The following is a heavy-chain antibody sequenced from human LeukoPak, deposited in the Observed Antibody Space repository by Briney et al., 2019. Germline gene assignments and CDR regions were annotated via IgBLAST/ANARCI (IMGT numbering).Heavy chain of an antibody. D-gene: IGHD3-3*01. CDR2: ISYDGSNK. CDR1: GFTFSSYA. V-gene: IGHV3-30*04. Sequence: QPGRSLRLSCAASGFTFSSYAMHWVRQAPGKGLEWVAVISYDGSNKYYADSVKGRFTISRDNSKNTLYLQMNSLRAEDTAVYYCAREHDFWSGYYLFPVRGFDPWGQGTLVTVSS. J-gene: IGHJ5*02. CDR3: AREHDFWSGYYLFPVRGFDP.